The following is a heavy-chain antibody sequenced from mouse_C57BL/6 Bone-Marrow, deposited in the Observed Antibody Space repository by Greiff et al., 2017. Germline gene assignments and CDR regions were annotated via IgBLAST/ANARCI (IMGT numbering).Heavy chain of an antibody. V-gene: IGHV1-76*01. CDR3: AKNYGSSYWYFDV. D-gene: IGHD1-1*01. Sequence: VQLQQSGAELVRPGASVKLSCKASGYTFTDYYINWVKQRPGQGLEWIARIYPGSGNTYYNEKFKGKAKLTAEKSSSTAYMQLSSLTSEDSAVYFCAKNYGSSYWYFDVWGTGTTVTVSA. CDR1: GYTFTDYY. CDR2: IYPGSGNT. J-gene: IGHJ1*03.